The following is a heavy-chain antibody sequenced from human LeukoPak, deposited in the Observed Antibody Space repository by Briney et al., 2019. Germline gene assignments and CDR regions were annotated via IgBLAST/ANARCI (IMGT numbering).Heavy chain of an antibody. Sequence: PSETLSLTCAVYGGSFSGYYWSWIRQPPGKGLEWIGEINHSGSTNYNPSLKSRVPISVDTSKNQFSLKLSSVTAADTAVYYCARARVVVVPAASPYYYYYMDVWGKGTTVTVSS. CDR2: INHSGST. CDR3: ARARVVVVPAASPYYYYYMDV. CDR1: GGSFSGYY. V-gene: IGHV4-34*01. D-gene: IGHD2-2*01. J-gene: IGHJ6*03.